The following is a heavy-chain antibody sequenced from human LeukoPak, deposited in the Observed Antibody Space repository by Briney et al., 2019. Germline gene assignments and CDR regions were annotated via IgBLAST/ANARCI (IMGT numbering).Heavy chain of an antibody. J-gene: IGHJ6*03. CDR1: GDTFTSYY. V-gene: IGHV1-46*01. Sequence: GASVKVSCKASGDTFTSYYIHWMRQAPGQGLEWLGMITPNIGSTTYAQQFQGRITMTSDKSTSTVYMDLSSLRFEDTAVYFCARTEYHYYHMDIWSTGTLVTVSS. CDR3: ARTEYHYYHMDI. CDR2: ITPNIGST.